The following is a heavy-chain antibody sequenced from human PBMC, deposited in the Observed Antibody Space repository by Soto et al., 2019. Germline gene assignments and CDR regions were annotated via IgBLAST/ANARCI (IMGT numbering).Heavy chain of an antibody. CDR2: IIPIFGTA. CDR1: GGTFSSYA. V-gene: IGHV1-69*13. J-gene: IGHJ4*02. CDR3: ASDSLAYCGGDCYPGLYYFDY. D-gene: IGHD2-21*02. Sequence: ASVKVSCKASGGTFSSYAISWVRQAPGQGLEWMGGIIPIFGTANYAQKFQGRVTVTADESTRTAYMELSSLRSEDTAVYYCASDSLAYCGGDCYPGLYYFDYWGQGTLVTVSS.